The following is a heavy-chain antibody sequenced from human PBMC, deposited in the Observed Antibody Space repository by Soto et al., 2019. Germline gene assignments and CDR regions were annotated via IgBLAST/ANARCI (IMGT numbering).Heavy chain of an antibody. CDR2: IIPIFGTA. D-gene: IGHD2-21*02. V-gene: IGHV1-69*13. Sequence: GASVKVSCKASGGTFSSYAISWVRQAPGQGLEWMGGIIPIFGTANYAQKFQGRVTITADESTSTAYTELSSLRSEDTAVYYCASCGGDCFHFDYWGQGTLVTVSS. CDR3: ASCGGDCFHFDY. CDR1: GGTFSSYA. J-gene: IGHJ4*02.